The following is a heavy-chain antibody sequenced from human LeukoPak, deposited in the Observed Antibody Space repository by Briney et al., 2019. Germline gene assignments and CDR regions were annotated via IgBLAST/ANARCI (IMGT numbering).Heavy chain of an antibody. CDR2: INWNGGST. CDR1: GFTFDDYG. Sequence: GGSLRLSCAASGFTFDDYGMSWVRQAPGKGLEWVSGINWNGGSTGYADSVKGRFTISRDNSKNTLYLQMNSLRAEDTAVYYCAKGSYCSGGSCYSEFDYWGQGTLVTVSS. CDR3: AKGSYCSGGSCYSEFDY. V-gene: IGHV3-20*04. J-gene: IGHJ4*02. D-gene: IGHD2-15*01.